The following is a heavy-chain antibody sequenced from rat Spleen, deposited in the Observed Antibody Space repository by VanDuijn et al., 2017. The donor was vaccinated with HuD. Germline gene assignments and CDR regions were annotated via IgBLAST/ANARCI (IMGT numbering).Heavy chain of an antibody. CDR2: ISSDGRRN. CDR1: GITFTNYW. Sequence: EVQLVESGGGLVQPGGSLKLSCVASGITFTNYWMTWIRQAPTKGLEWVATISSDGRRNYYRDSVKGRFTISRDNAKNTQYLQMDSLRSEDTATYYCARGYVMDAWGQGASVTVSS. CDR3: ARGYVMDA. J-gene: IGHJ4*01. V-gene: IGHV5-29*01.